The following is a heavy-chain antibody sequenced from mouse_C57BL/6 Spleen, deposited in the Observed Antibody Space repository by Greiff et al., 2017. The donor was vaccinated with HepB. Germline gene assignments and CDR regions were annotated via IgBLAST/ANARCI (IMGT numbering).Heavy chain of an antibody. Sequence: QVQLQQSGAELVKPGASVKMSCKASGYTFSSYWITWVKQRPGQGLEWIGDIYPGSGSTNYNEKFKSKATLTVDTSSSTAYMQLSSLTSEDSAVYYCARPQLGFDYWGQGTTLTVSS. CDR1: GYTFSSYW. D-gene: IGHD4-1*02. CDR2: IYPGSGST. V-gene: IGHV1-55*01. CDR3: ARPQLGFDY. J-gene: IGHJ2*01.